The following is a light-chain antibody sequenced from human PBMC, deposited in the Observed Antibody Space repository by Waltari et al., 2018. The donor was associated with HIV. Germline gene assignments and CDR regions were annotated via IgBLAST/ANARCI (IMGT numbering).Light chain of an antibody. V-gene: IGLV2-14*01. J-gene: IGLJ1*01. CDR3: TSQTDRGTFV. Sequence: QSALTQPASVSGSPGQSVTISCTGTSSDVGAYNYVSWYQQHPGKVPKLMIYQVRNRPSGISDRFSGSKSGNTASLIISGLQAEDEADYYCTSQTDRGTFVFGPGTKATVL. CDR1: SSDVGAYNY. CDR2: QVR.